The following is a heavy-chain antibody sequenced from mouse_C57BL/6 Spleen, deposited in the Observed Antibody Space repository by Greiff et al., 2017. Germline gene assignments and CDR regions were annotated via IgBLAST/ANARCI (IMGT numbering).Heavy chain of an antibody. V-gene: IGHV1-53*01. CDR3: ARERTTVVAPYFDY. Sequence: QVQLQQPGTELVQPGASVKLSCKASGYTFTSYWMHWVKQRPGQGLEWIGNINPSNGGTNYNEKFKSKATLTVDKSSSTAYMQLSSLTSEDSAVYYCARERTTVVAPYFDYWGQGTTLTVSS. J-gene: IGHJ2*01. CDR2: INPSNGGT. D-gene: IGHD1-1*01. CDR1: GYTFTSYW.